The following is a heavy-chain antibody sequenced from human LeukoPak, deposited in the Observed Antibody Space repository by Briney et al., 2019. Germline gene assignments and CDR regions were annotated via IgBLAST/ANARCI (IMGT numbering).Heavy chain of an antibody. V-gene: IGHV4-59*01. CDR1: GGSISSYY. Sequence: SETLSLTCTVPGGSISSYYWSWIRQPPGKGLEWIAYIYYSGSTNYNPSLKSRVTISLDTSKNQLSLKLSSVTAADTAVYYCARDKVGASSGYHPIYYYYYMDVWGKGTTVTISS. J-gene: IGHJ6*03. CDR2: IYYSGST. D-gene: IGHD3-22*01. CDR3: ARDKVGASSGYHPIYYYYYMDV.